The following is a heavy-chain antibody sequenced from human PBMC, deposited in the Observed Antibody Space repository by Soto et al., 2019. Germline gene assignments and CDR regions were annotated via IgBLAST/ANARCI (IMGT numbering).Heavy chain of an antibody. D-gene: IGHD1-1*01. CDR3: ARDYIGGTAKYMDV. CDR1: GFTVSSNY. CDR2: IHDGGNT. V-gene: IGHV3-66*01. J-gene: IGHJ6*03. Sequence: GGSLRLSCAASGFTVSSNYMSWVRQAPGKGLEWVSVIHDGGNTYYADSVKGRFTISRDNSKNTLYLQMNSLRAEDTAVYYCARDYIGGTAKYMDVWGRGTTVTVSS.